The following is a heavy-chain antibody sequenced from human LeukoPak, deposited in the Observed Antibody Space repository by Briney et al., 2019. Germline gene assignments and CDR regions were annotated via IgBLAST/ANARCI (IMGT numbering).Heavy chain of an antibody. CDR3: ARGAPRYSIYNWFDP. D-gene: IGHD6-13*01. CDR1: GGSVSSGSYY. J-gene: IGHJ5*02. Sequence: SETLSLTCTVSGGSVSSGSYYWSWIRQPPGKGLEWIGYIYHSGSTYYNPSLKSRVTISVDRSKNQFSLKLSSVTAADTAVYYCARGAPRYSIYNWFDPWGQGTLVTVSS. V-gene: IGHV4-30-2*01. CDR2: IYHSGST.